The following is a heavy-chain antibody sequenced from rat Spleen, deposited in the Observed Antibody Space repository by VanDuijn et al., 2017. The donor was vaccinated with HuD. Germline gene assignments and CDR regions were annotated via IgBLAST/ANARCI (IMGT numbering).Heavy chain of an antibody. J-gene: IGHJ2*01. CDR3: ARRPPGMDY. D-gene: IGHD1-4*01. Sequence: EVQLVESGGGLVQPGRSLKLSCAASGFTFSNYDMAWVRQAPTKGLEWVASISASGGSTYYRDSVKGRFTVSRDNAKSTLYLQIDSLRSEDTATYYCARRPPGMDYWGQGVMVTVSS. CDR1: GFTFSNYD. V-gene: IGHV5-25*01. CDR2: ISASGGST.